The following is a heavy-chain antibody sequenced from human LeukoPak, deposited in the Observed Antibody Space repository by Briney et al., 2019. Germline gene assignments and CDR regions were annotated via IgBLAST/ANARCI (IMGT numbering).Heavy chain of an antibody. CDR1: GFTFNSYW. D-gene: IGHD3-22*01. Sequence: GGSLRLSCAASGFTFNSYWMHWVRQAPGKGLVWVSRINPDGRSTNYADSVKGRFTISRDNAKNTLYLQMNSLRAEDTAIYYCARVDGSGNSIFDSLGQGTLVPVSS. V-gene: IGHV3-74*01. CDR2: INPDGRST. CDR3: ARVDGSGNSIFDS. J-gene: IGHJ4*02.